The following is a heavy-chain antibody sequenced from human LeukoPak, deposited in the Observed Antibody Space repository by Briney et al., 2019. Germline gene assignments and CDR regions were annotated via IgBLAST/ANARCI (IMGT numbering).Heavy chain of an antibody. D-gene: IGHD3-9*01. Sequence: PGGSLRLSCAASGFTFRDYYMSWVRQAPGKGLECGSYISSSRSYTNYTDSVKGRFTISRDNAQTSLYLQLKRPRAEHTTVYYCARDTHISTGYKGASALYYFDYWGQGTLVTVSS. CDR3: ARDTHISTGYKGASALYYFDY. V-gene: IGHV3-11*06. J-gene: IGHJ4*02. CDR1: GFTFRDYY. CDR2: ISSSRSYT.